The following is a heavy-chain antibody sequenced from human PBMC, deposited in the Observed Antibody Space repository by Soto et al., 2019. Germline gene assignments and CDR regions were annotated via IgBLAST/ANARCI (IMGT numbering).Heavy chain of an antibody. CDR3: ARDLYCSGGSCYSTLGAFDI. J-gene: IGHJ3*02. Sequence: QVQLQESGAGLVKPSKTLSLTCTVSGGSISSGGYSSSWIRQHRGEGLEWIVFFYYSGSTYYNPSLKSRVAVSVDTPKYQFSLKLSSVTAADTAVYYCARDLYCSGGSCYSTLGAFDIWGQGTIVTVSS. CDR2: FYYSGST. V-gene: IGHV4-31*03. D-gene: IGHD2-15*01. CDR1: GGSISSGGYS.